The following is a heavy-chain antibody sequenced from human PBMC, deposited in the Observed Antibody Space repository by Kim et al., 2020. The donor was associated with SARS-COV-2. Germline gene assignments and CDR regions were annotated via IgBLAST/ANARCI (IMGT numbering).Heavy chain of an antibody. CDR3: ARQSSRASDYGVDV. V-gene: IGHV4-39*01. CDR2: LYYSGTT. CDR1: GGSISSISYY. D-gene: IGHD6-6*01. J-gene: IGHJ6*02. Sequence: SETLSLTCTVSGGSISSISYYWGWIRQAPGKGLEWIGSLYYSGTTYYNPSLKSRVTISADTSKNQLSLKLSSVTAADTAVYYCARQSSRASDYGVDVWGRGTTVTVSS.